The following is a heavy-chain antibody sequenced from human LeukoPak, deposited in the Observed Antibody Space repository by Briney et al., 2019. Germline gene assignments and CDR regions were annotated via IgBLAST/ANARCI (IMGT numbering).Heavy chain of an antibody. CDR2: ISGSGGST. CDR1: GFTFSSYA. J-gene: IGHJ4*02. CDR3: AKDRIWRGYSYALCYFDY. D-gene: IGHD5-18*01. Sequence: GGSLRLSCAASGFTFSSYAMSWVRQAPGKGLEWVSAISGSGGSTYYADSVKGRFTISRDNSKNTLYLQMNSLRAEDTAVYYCAKDRIWRGYSYALCYFDYWGQGTPVTVSS. V-gene: IGHV3-23*01.